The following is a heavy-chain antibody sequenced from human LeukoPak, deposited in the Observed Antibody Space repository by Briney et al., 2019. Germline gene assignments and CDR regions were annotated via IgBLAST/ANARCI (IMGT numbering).Heavy chain of an antibody. CDR2: ISSSSGTI. J-gene: IGHJ3*02. Sequence: SGGSLRLSCAASGFIFSSCGMNWVRQAPGKGLEWVSYISSSSGTIYYADSVKDRFTISRDNAKNSLYLQMNSLRVEDTAVYYCARDRGEFDMWGQGTMVTVSS. V-gene: IGHV3-48*04. CDR1: GFIFSSCG. CDR3: ARDRGEFDM. D-gene: IGHD3-10*01.